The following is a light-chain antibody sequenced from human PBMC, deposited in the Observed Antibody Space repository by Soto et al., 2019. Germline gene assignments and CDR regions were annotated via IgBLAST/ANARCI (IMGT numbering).Light chain of an antibody. V-gene: IGLV2-14*01. CDR3: SSYTSSNTHV. CDR1: SSDVATYIY. CDR2: DAS. Sequence: QSVLTQPASVSGSPGQSITISCTGSSSDVATYIYVSWYQQHPGRAPKLMIYDASERPSGVSARFSGSRSGGTASLTISGLQAEDEADYYCSSYTSSNTHVFGTGTKLTVL. J-gene: IGLJ1*01.